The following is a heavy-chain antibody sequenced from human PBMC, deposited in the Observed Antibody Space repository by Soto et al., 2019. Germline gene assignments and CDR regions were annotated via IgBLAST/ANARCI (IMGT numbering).Heavy chain of an antibody. Sequence: QVQLVQSGAEVKKPGASVKVSCKASGYTFTNFGISWVRQAPGQGLEWMGWISAYNGNTNYAQNFQGRVTMTTDTPTTTADMELRSLRSDDTAVYYSARGGTPSDSWGQGTLFTVSS. V-gene: IGHV1-18*01. CDR2: ISAYNGNT. D-gene: IGHD3-16*01. CDR3: ARGGTPSDS. J-gene: IGHJ4*02. CDR1: GYTFTNFG.